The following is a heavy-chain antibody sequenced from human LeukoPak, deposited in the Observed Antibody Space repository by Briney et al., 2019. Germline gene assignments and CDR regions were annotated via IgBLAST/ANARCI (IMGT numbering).Heavy chain of an antibody. D-gene: IGHD3-22*01. CDR2: MNPNNGNT. CDR3: AREDYYDSGSNDY. Sequence: ASVKVSCKASGYTFTSYDINWVRQATGQGLEWMGWMNPNNGNTAYAQKFQGRVTISRNTSISTVYMEVSSLRSEDTAVYYCAREDYYDSGSNDYWGQGTLVTVSS. V-gene: IGHV1-8*01. CDR1: GYTFTSYD. J-gene: IGHJ4*02.